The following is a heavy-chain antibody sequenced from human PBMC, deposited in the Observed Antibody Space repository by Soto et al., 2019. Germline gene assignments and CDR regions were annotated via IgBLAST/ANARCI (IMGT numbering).Heavy chain of an antibody. V-gene: IGHV3-23*01. CDR2: ISGSGGST. CDR3: AKHIQLWVHYFDY. Sequence: PGGSLRLSCAASGFTFSSYAMSWVRQAPGKGLEWVSAISGSGGSTYYADSVKGRFTISRDNSKNTLCLQMNSLRAEDTAVYYCAKHIQLWVHYFDYWGQGTLVTVSS. J-gene: IGHJ4*02. D-gene: IGHD5-18*01. CDR1: GFTFSSYA.